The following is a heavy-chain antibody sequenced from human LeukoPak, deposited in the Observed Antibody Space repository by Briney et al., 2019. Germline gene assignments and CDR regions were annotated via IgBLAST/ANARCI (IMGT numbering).Heavy chain of an antibody. Sequence: GGSLRLSCAASGFTFSSYAMSWVRQAPGKGLEWVSGISGSGDNTYYADSVKGRFTISRDNSKNTLYLQMNSLRPEDTAVYHCAKDLYGSGWYNYFDPWGQGALVTVSS. V-gene: IGHV3-23*01. CDR2: ISGSGDNT. J-gene: IGHJ5*02. D-gene: IGHD6-19*01. CDR1: GFTFSSYA. CDR3: AKDLYGSGWYNYFDP.